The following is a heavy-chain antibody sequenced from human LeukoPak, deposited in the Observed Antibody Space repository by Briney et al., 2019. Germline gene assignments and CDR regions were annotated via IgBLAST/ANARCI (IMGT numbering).Heavy chain of an antibody. Sequence: PGGSLRLSCAASGFTFSSYSMNWVRQAPGKGLEWVSSISSDSKYIFYADSLKGRFTISRDNAKNSLYLQIISLRAEDTAVYYCARVAFGLYVMDVWGRGTTVTVSS. CDR2: ISSDSKYI. CDR3: ARVAFGLYVMDV. CDR1: GFTFSSYS. V-gene: IGHV3-21*01. D-gene: IGHD3/OR15-3a*01. J-gene: IGHJ6*02.